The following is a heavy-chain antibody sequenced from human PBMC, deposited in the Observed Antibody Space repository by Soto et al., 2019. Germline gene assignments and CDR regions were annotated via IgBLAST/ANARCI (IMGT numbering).Heavy chain of an antibody. CDR1: EFTFSSYA. V-gene: IGHV3-23*01. CDR2: ISGRGVST. Sequence: EVQLLESGGGLVHPGGSLRLSCEVSEFTFSSYAMSWVRQAPGKGLEWVSTISGRGVSTYYGDSVKGRFTISRDNSKNTLYLQMNSLRVEDTAMYYCAKERGVVVVVTTGGAFDLWGQGTMVTVSS. CDR3: AKERGVVVVVTTGGAFDL. D-gene: IGHD3-22*01. J-gene: IGHJ3*01.